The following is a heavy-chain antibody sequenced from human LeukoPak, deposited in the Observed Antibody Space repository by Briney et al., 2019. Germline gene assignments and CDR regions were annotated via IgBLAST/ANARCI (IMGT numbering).Heavy chain of an antibody. J-gene: IGHJ6*03. V-gene: IGHV1-69*06. D-gene: IGHD6-19*01. CDR1: GGTFSSYA. CDR3: ARVSDSSGWYGSGYYYYMDV. Sequence: GASVKVSCKASGGTFSSYAISWVRQAPGQGLEWMGGIIPIFGTANYAQKFQGRVTITADKSTSTAYMELSSLRSEDTAVYYCARVSDSSGWYGSGYYYYMDVWGKGTTVTVSS. CDR2: IIPIFGTA.